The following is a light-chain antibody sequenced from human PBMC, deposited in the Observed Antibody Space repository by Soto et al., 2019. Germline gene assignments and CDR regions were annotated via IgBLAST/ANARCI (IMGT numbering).Light chain of an antibody. Sequence: QSALTQPASVSGSPGQSITISCTGTSSDVGGYNYVSWYQQRPGKAPKLMIYDVSNRPSGVSNRFSGSKSGNTASLTISGLQADDEADYYCSSYTSSSTDVFGTGTKVTVL. CDR1: SSDVGGYNY. V-gene: IGLV2-14*01. CDR2: DVS. CDR3: SSYTSSSTDV. J-gene: IGLJ1*01.